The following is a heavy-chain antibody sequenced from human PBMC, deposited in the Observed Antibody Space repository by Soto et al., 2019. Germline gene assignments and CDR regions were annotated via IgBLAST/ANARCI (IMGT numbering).Heavy chain of an antibody. D-gene: IGHD2-2*02. CDR2: ISSSGSTI. CDR1: GFIFSSYE. Sequence: VQLVESGGGVVQPGRSLRLSCAASGFIFSSYEMNWVRQAPGKGLEWVSYISSSGSTIYYADSVKGRFTISRDNAKNSLYLQMNSLRAEDTAVYYCAIEDIVVVPAAIYYYGMDVWGQGTTVTVSS. J-gene: IGHJ6*02. V-gene: IGHV3-48*03. CDR3: AIEDIVVVPAAIYYYGMDV.